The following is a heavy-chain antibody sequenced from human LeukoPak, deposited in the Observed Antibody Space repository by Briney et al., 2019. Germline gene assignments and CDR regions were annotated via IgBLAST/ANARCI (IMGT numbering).Heavy chain of an antibody. J-gene: IGHJ3*01. CDR3: ARDSQIRLLLNDYDVFDV. V-gene: IGHV4-30-2*01. Sequence: SQTLSLTCTVSGGSISSGGYYWSWIRQPPGKGLEWIGYIYHSGSTYYNPSLKSRVTISADRSKNQFSLKLSSVTAADTAVYYCARDSQIRLLLNDYDVFDVWGQGTVVTVSS. D-gene: IGHD2-21*02. CDR1: GGSISSGGYY. CDR2: IYHSGST.